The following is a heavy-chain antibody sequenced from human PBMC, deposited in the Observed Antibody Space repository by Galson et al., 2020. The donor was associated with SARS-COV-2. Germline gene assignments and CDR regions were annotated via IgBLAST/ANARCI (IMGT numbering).Heavy chain of an antibody. CDR1: DYSIKDGYY. CDR3: AGDLGLAALTPWFDP. J-gene: IGHJ5*02. Sequence: SETLSLTCSVSDYSIKDGYYWGWIRQSPGTGLEWIGTIYHSESTYYNPSLKSRATVSVDTSKNQFFLGLSSVTAADTAIYYCAGDLGLAALTPWFDPWGQGTLVTVSS. D-gene: IGHD6-13*01. CDR2: IYHSEST. V-gene: IGHV4-38-2*02.